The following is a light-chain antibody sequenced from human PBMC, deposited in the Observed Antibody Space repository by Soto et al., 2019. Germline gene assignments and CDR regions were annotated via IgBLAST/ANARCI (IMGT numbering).Light chain of an antibody. Sequence: QAVVTQEPSLTVSPGGPFTLPGASTTGDVTSGHYPYWFQQKPGQAPRTLIYDTSNKHSWTPARFSGSLLGGKAALTLSGAQPEDEAEYYCLLSYSGARVFGGGTKVTVL. CDR1: TGDVTSGHY. J-gene: IGLJ3*02. V-gene: IGLV7-46*01. CDR3: LLSYSGARV. CDR2: DTS.